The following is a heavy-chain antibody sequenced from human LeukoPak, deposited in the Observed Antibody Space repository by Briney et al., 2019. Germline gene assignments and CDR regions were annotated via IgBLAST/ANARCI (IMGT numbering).Heavy chain of an antibody. Sequence: SETLSLTCTVSGVSISSSGYYWGWIRQPPGKGLEWIGSIHYSGSTYHNPSLKSRVTISVDTSKNQFSLKLSSVSATDTAVYYCARPPYFDFWSGYQGYDYWGQGTLVTVSS. CDR1: GVSISSSGYY. J-gene: IGHJ4*02. CDR2: IHYSGST. V-gene: IGHV4-39*01. D-gene: IGHD3-3*01. CDR3: ARPPYFDFWSGYQGYDY.